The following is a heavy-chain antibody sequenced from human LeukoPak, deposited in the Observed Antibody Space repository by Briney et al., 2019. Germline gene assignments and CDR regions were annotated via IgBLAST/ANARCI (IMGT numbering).Heavy chain of an antibody. CDR3: AGGGGWVFDF. D-gene: IGHD6-19*01. Sequence: GGSLRLSCAASGLTLSRNWMNWVRQAPGKGLEWVANIKQDGSAKYYANSVRGRFTISRDDAKNSLYLEMNSLRAEDTAVYYCAGGGGWVFDFWGQGTLVTVSS. V-gene: IGHV3-7*04. CDR2: IKQDGSAK. CDR1: GLTLSRNW. J-gene: IGHJ4*02.